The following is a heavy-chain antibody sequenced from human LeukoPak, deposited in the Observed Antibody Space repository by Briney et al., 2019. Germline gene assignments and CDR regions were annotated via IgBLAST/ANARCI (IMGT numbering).Heavy chain of an antibody. CDR1: GFTFSSYA. CDR2: ISGSGGST. V-gene: IGHV3-23*01. CDR3: AKDQMGLRFLEWLSPFDY. D-gene: IGHD3-3*01. J-gene: IGHJ4*02. Sequence: PGGSLRLSCAASGFTFSSYAMSWVRQAPGKGPEWVSAISGSGGSTYYADSVKGRFTISRDNSKNTLYLQMNSLRAEDTAVYYCAKDQMGLRFLEWLSPFDYWGQGTLVTVSS.